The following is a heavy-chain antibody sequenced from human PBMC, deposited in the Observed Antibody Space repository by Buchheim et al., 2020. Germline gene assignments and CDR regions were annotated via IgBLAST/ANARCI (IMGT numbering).Heavy chain of an antibody. J-gene: IGHJ5*02. Sequence: QVQLVQSGAEVKKPGASVKVSCKASGYTFTSYGISWVRQAPGQGLEWMGWISAYNGNTNYAPKLQGRVTMTTDTSTSTAYMELRSLRSDDTAVYYCARDLHPYYYGSGSFLAGGFDPWCQGTL. D-gene: IGHD3-10*01. V-gene: IGHV1-18*01. CDR2: ISAYNGNT. CDR3: ARDLHPYYYGSGSFLAGGFDP. CDR1: GYTFTSYG.